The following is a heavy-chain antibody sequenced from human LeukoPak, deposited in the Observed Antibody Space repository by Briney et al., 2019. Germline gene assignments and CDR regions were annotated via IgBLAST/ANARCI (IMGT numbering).Heavy chain of an antibody. D-gene: IGHD5-18*01. CDR2: MKQDGSEQ. J-gene: IGHJ4*02. CDR3: ARGSYGYLFLDY. CDR1: GFTFSSYW. V-gene: IGHV3-7*04. Sequence: GGSLRLSCAASGFTFSSYWMSWVRQAPGKGLQCVANMKQDGSEQYYVDSVKGRFTISRDNTENSLYLQMNSLTAEDTAVYYCARGSYGYLFLDYWGQGTLVTVSS.